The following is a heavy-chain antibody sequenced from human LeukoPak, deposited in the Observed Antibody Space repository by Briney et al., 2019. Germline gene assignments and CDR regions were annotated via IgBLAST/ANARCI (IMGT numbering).Heavy chain of an antibody. CDR3: AKDRRYSGSYSQEGY. V-gene: IGHV3-23*01. J-gene: IGHJ4*02. CDR2: ISGSGGST. D-gene: IGHD1-26*01. Sequence: GGSLRLSCAASGFTFSSYAMSWVRQAPGKGLEWVSAISGSGGSTYYADSVKGRFTISRDNSKNTLYLQTNSLRAEDTAVYYCAKDRRYSGSYSQEGYWGQGTLVTVSS. CDR1: GFTFSSYA.